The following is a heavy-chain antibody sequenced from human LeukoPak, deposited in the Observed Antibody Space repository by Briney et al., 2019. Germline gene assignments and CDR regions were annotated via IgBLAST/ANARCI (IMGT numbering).Heavy chain of an antibody. CDR1: GFTFSRSA. J-gene: IGHJ4*02. Sequence: GGSLRLSCAASGFTFSRSAMHWVRQASGKVLEWVAIISYDGGNKYYADSVKGRFTISRDNSKNTLYLQMNSLRAEDTAVYFCVSLGYSSSSVRYWGQGTLVTVSS. CDR3: VSLGYSSSSVRY. V-gene: IGHV3-30*04. D-gene: IGHD6-6*01. CDR2: ISYDGGNK.